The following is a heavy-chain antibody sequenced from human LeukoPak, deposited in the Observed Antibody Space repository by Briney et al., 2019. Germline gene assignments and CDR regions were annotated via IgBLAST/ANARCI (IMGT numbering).Heavy chain of an antibody. V-gene: IGHV3-30*18. J-gene: IGHJ6*02. Sequence: PGRSLRLSCAASGFTFSSYGMHWVRQAPGKGLEWVAVISYDGSNKYYPDSVKGRFTISRDNSKNTLYLQMNSLRAEDTAVYYCAKDLIRSNRWYSSGWHPPYYYYGMDVWGQGTTVTVSS. CDR2: ISYDGSNK. D-gene: IGHD6-19*01. CDR3: AKDLIRSNRWYSSGWHPPYYYYGMDV. CDR1: GFTFSSYG.